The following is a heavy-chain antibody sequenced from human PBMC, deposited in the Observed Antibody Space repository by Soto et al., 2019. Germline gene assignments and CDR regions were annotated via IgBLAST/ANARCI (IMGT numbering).Heavy chain of an antibody. D-gene: IGHD3-22*01. CDR1: GFSFNTYS. CDR2: ISSDSKTI. V-gene: IGHV3-48*01. J-gene: IGHJ4*02. CDR3: ARYNSSGYYYSTGFDY. Sequence: PGGSLRLSCTASGFSFNTYSMNWVRQAPGKGLEWISYISSDSKTIDYSDSVKGRFTISRDNAKNSLYLQMNSLRAEDTAVYYCARYNSSGYYYSTGFDYWGQGTLVTSPQ.